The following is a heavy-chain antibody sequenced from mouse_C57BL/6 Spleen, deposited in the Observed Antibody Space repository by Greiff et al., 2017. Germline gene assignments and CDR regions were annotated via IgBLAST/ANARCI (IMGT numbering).Heavy chain of an antibody. D-gene: IGHD1-1*01. CDR3: ARLGHYGSSYDWYFDV. V-gene: IGHV1-59*01. CDR1: GYTFTSYW. J-gene: IGHJ1*03. CDR2: IDPSDSYT. Sequence: QVQLQQPGAELVRPGTSVKLSCKASGYTFTSYWMHWVKQRPGQGLEWIGVIDPSDSYTNYNQKFKGKATLTVDTSSSTAYMQLSSLTSEDSAVYYCARLGHYGSSYDWYFDVWGTGTTVTVSS.